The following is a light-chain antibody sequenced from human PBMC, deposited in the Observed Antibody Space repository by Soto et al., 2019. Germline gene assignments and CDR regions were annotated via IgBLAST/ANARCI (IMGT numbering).Light chain of an antibody. CDR3: QQYGSSPQDT. V-gene: IGKV3-20*01. CDR2: GAS. CDR1: QSVSSSY. J-gene: IGKJ2*01. Sequence: DIVLTQSPGTLSLSPGERATLSCRASQSVSSSYLAWYQQKPGQAPRLLIYGASRRATGIPDRFSGSGSGTDFTLTISRLEPEDFAVYYCQQYGSSPQDTFGQGTKLEIK.